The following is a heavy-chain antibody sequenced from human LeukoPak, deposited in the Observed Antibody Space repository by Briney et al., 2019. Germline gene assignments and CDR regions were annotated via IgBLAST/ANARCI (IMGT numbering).Heavy chain of an antibody. D-gene: IGHD3-16*01. V-gene: IGHV3-23*01. CDR2: LSGSGGST. J-gene: IGHJ6*02. Sequence: GGSLRLSCAASGFTFSSYAMSWVRQAPGKGLEWVSGLSGSGGSTYYADSVKGRFTISRDNSNNTLFLQMDSLRAEDTALYYCAKDGGDSYLGHDYGMDVWGQGTTVTVSS. CDR1: GFTFSSYA. CDR3: AKDGGDSYLGHDYGMDV.